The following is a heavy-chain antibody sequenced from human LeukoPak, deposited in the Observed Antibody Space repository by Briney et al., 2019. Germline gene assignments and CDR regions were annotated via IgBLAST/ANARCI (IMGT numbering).Heavy chain of an antibody. J-gene: IGHJ5*02. Sequence: ASVKVSCKASGYTFTSYGISWVRQAPGQGLEWMGWISAYNGHTNYAQKFQDRVTMTTETSTSTAYMELRSLRSDDTAVYYCARLAWYSSSWVPPFDPWGQGTLVTVSS. D-gene: IGHD6-13*01. CDR1: GYTFTSYG. CDR2: ISAYNGHT. CDR3: ARLAWYSSSWVPPFDP. V-gene: IGHV1-18*01.